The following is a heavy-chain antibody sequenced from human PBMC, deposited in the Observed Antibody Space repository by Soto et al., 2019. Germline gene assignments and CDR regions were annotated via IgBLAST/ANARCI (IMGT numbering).Heavy chain of an antibody. CDR2: ISSSSSTI. CDR1: GFTFSSYS. Sequence: GSLRLSCAASGFTFSSYSMNWVRQAPGKGLEWVSYISSSSSTIYYADSVKGRFTISRDNAKNSLYLQMNSLRDEDTAVYYCARGADYDSSGIRLNWFDPWGQGTLVTVSX. J-gene: IGHJ5*02. D-gene: IGHD3-22*01. V-gene: IGHV3-48*02. CDR3: ARGADYDSSGIRLNWFDP.